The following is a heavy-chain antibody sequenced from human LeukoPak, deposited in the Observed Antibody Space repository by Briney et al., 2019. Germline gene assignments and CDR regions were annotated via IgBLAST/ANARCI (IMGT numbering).Heavy chain of an antibody. J-gene: IGHJ4*02. CDR3: TKDDGPYSLTPYSVGLFDF. CDR2: ISSSSTYT. D-gene: IGHD4-11*01. CDR1: GFSFSSYS. Sequence: PGGSLRLSCAASGFSFSSYSMNWVRQTPGKGLEWVSSISSSSTYTFDADSVKGRFTISRDNAKNSLHLQMNSLRSEDTAMYYCTKDDGPYSLTPYSVGLFDFWGPGTLVTVSS. V-gene: IGHV3-21*01.